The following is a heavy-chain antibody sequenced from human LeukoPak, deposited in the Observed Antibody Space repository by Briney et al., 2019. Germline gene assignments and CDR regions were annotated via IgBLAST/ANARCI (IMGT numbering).Heavy chain of an antibody. CDR3: ARGGYYDSSGYYGGMYYFDY. CDR1: GGSINNYY. Sequence: PSETLSLTCTVSGGSINNYYWSWLRQPPGKGLEWIGFIHYTGSTNYNPSLKSRVTISVDTSKNQFSLKLSSVTAADTAVYYCARGGYYDSSGYYGGMYYFDYWGQGTLVTVSS. CDR2: IHYTGST. D-gene: IGHD3-22*01. V-gene: IGHV4-59*01. J-gene: IGHJ4*02.